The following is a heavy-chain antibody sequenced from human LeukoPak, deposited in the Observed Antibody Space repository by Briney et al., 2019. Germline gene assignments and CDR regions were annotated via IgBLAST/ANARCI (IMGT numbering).Heavy chain of an antibody. J-gene: IGHJ4*02. Sequence: SETLSPTCTVSGGSISSYYWSWIRQPAGKGLEWIGRVYTSGSTNYNPSLKSRVTMSVDTSKNQLSLKLSSVTAADTAVYYCARLQGDYSFDYWGQGTLVTVSS. D-gene: IGHD4-11*01. CDR2: VYTSGST. V-gene: IGHV4-4*07. CDR3: ARLQGDYSFDY. CDR1: GGSISSYY.